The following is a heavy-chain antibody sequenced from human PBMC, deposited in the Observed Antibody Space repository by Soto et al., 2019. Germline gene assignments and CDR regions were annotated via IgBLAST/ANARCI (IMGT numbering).Heavy chain of an antibody. Sequence: GGSLRLSCAASGFTVSSNYMSWVRQAPGKGLEWVSVIYSGGSTYYADSVKGRFTISRDNSKNTLYLQMNSLRAEDTAVYYCARRGGDYGLDAFDIWGQGTMVTVSS. V-gene: IGHV3-66*01. CDR2: IYSGGST. CDR1: GFTVSSNY. CDR3: ARRGGDYGLDAFDI. J-gene: IGHJ3*02. D-gene: IGHD4-17*01.